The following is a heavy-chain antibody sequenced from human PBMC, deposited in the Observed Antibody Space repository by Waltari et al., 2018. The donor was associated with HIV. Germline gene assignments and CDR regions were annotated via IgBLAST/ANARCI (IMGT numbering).Heavy chain of an antibody. Sequence: VQLLESGGDLVQPGGSLRLSCVASGFTFSSYAMSWVRQAPGQGVEWVSVISDSGYNTYYADSVKGRFTNSRDNSKNTLYLQMNSLRAEDTAIYYCAKDRRGYLARGVFPEYWGQGTLVTVSS. CDR3: AKDRRGYLARGVFPEY. D-gene: IGHD3-10*01. CDR2: ISDSGYNT. CDR1: GFTFSSYA. J-gene: IGHJ4*02. V-gene: IGHV3-23*01.